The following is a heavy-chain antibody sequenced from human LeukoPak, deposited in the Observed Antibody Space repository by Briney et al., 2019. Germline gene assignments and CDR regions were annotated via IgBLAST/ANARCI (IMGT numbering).Heavy chain of an antibody. CDR1: GITFSKYG. J-gene: IGHJ4*02. CDR3: ARPLSEYSSSWYYFDY. Sequence: GGSLRLSCAASGITFSKYGMNWVRQAPGKGLEWVSSISSSSSYIYYADSVKGRFTISRDNAKNSLYLQMNSLRAEDTAVYYCARPLSEYSSSWYYFDYWGQGTLVTVSS. CDR2: ISSSSSYI. D-gene: IGHD6-13*01. V-gene: IGHV3-21*01.